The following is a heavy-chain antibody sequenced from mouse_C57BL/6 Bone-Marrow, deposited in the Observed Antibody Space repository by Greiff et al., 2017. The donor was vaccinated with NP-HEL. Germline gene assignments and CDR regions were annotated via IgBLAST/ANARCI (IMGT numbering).Heavy chain of an antibody. Sequence: EVKLMESGGGLVKPGGSLKLSCAASGFTFSSYAMYWVRQTPGKRLEWVATISDGGSYTYYPDHVKGRFTITRDNAKHHLYLQMSHLKSEDTAMYYCARELRTVDYWGQGTTLTVSS. J-gene: IGHJ2*01. CDR2: ISDGGSYT. V-gene: IGHV5-4*01. CDR1: GFTFSSYA. CDR3: ARELRTVDY.